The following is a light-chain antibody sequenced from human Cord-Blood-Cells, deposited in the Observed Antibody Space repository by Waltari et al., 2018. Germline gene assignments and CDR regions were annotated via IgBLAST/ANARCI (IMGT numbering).Light chain of an antibody. V-gene: IGKV4-1*01. CDR2: WAS. Sequence: DLVMTQSSDTLAVSLGERATINYKSRQSVLYSSHNKNYLAWYQQKPGQPPKLLIYWASTRESGVPNRFSGSGSGTDFTLTISSLQAEDVAVYYCQQYYSTPRTFGQGTKVEIK. CDR3: QQYYSTPRT. CDR1: QSVLYSSHNKNY. J-gene: IGKJ1*01.